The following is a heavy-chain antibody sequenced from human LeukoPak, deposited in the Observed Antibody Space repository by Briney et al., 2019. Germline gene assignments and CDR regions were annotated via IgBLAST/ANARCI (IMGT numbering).Heavy chain of an antibody. CDR3: ARDREVGVPAAIPFDY. J-gene: IGHJ4*02. Sequence: ASVKVSCKASGYTFTSYGISWVRQAPGQGLEWMGWISAYNSNTNYAQKLQGRVTMTTDTSTSTAYMELRSLRSDDTAVYYCARDREVGVPAAIPFDYWGQGTLVTVSS. V-gene: IGHV1-18*01. CDR1: GYTFTSYG. D-gene: IGHD2-2*01. CDR2: ISAYNSNT.